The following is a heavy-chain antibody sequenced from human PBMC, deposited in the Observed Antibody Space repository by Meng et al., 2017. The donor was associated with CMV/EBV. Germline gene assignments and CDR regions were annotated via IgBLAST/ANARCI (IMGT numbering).Heavy chain of an antibody. CDR2: INHSGST. J-gene: IGHJ4*02. CDR1: GGSFSGYY. CDR3: ARGGYSYGYYY. Sequence: QVQLQQWGAGLLKPSETLSLTCAVYGGSFSGYYWSWIRQPPGKGLEWIGEINHSGSTNYNPSLKSRVTISVDTSKNQFSLKLSSVTAADTAVYYCARGGYSYGYYYWGQGTLVTVPS. D-gene: IGHD5-18*01. V-gene: IGHV4-34*01.